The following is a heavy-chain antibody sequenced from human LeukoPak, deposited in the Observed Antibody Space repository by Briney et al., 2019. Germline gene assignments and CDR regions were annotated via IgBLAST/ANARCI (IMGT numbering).Heavy chain of an antibody. CDR3: ARSRFTVTTRYYYYYGMDV. CDR1: GGSFSGYY. D-gene: IGHD4-17*01. V-gene: IGHV4-34*01. CDR2: INHSGST. J-gene: IGHJ6*02. Sequence: ASETLSLTCAVYGGSFSGYYWSWIRQPPVKGLEWIGEINHSGSTNYNPSLKSRVTISVDTSKNQFSLKLSSVTAADTAVYYCARSRFTVTTRYYYYYGMDVWGQGTTVTVSS.